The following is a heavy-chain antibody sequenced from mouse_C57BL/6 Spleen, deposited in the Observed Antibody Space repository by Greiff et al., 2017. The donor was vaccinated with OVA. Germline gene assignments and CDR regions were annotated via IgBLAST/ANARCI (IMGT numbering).Heavy chain of an antibody. J-gene: IGHJ1*03. Sequence: EVKLVESGGGLVKPGGSLKLSCAASGFTFSSYTMSWVRQTPEKRLEWVATISGGGGNTYYPDSVKGRFTISRDNAKNTLYLQMSSLRSEDTALYYCARHDEGRDLTGYFDVWGTGTTVTVSS. V-gene: IGHV5-9*01. D-gene: IGHD1-1*01. CDR1: GFTFSSYT. CDR2: ISGGGGNT. CDR3: ARHDEGRDLTGYFDV.